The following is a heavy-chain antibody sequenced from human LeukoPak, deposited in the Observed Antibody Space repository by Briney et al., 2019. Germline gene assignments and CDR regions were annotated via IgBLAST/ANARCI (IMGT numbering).Heavy chain of an antibody. V-gene: IGHV1-18*01. CDR2: ISCYNGDT. D-gene: IGHD5-12*01. CDR1: GYPFSNHG. J-gene: IGHJ4*02. CDR3: VRGRRAATILGGLDY. Sequence: ASVKVSCKASGYPFSNHGITWVRQAPGQGLEWMGWISCYNGDTHYAQKFQGRVTMTTDTSASTAYMELGSLRSDDTAVFYCVRGRRAATILGGLDYWGQGTLVIVSS.